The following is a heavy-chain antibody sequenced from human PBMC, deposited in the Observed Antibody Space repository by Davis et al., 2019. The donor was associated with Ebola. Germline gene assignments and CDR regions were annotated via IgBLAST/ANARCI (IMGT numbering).Heavy chain of an antibody. Sequence: GESLKISCAASGFTFSRSGMNWLCQAPAKGLEWLSYVSSSSSTIYYADSVKGRFTISRDNAKNSLYLQMNSLRDEDTAVYYCAGCLIGYCSSATWENYYYGMDVWGQGTTVTVSS. CDR3: AGCLIGYCSSATWENYYYGMDV. CDR1: GFTFSRSG. V-gene: IGHV3-48*02. J-gene: IGHJ6*02. CDR2: VSSSSSTI. D-gene: IGHD2-2*01.